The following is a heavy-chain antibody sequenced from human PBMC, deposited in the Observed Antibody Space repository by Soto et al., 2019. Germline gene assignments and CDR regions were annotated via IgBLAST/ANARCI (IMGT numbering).Heavy chain of an antibody. D-gene: IGHD6-19*01. CDR1: GFTFSIYA. Sequence: PWGSLRVSCASSGFTFSIYAMSWVRQAPGKGLEWVSAISGSGGSTYYADSVKGRFTISIDNSKNTLYLQMNSLRAEDTAVYYCAKSFRGSGGTYYFDYWGQGTLVTVSS. V-gene: IGHV3-23*01. CDR2: ISGSGGST. CDR3: AKSFRGSGGTYYFDY. J-gene: IGHJ4*02.